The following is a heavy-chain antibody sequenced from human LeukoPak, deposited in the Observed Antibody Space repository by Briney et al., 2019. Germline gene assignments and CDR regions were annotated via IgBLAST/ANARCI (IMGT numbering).Heavy chain of an antibody. Sequence: PGGSLRLSCSASGFTFSSYAMHWVRQAPGKGLESVSHISSNGVSTYYADSVKGRFTISRDNSKNTLYLQMSSLRAEDTAVYYCVKSSGGGIAAAGTAYYWGQGTLVTVSS. CDR3: VKSSGGGIAAAGTAYY. CDR2: ISSNGVST. J-gene: IGHJ4*02. CDR1: GFTFSSYA. V-gene: IGHV3-64D*06. D-gene: IGHD6-13*01.